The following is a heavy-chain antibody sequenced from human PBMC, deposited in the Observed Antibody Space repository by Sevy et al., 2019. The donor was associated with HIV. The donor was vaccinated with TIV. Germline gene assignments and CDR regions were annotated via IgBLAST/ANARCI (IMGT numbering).Heavy chain of an antibody. Sequence: GASVKVSCKASGYTFTGYYMHWVRQAPGQGLEWMGWINPNSGGTNYAQKFQGRVTMTRDTSISTAYMELSRLRSDDTAVYYCARGDMITFGGVIVMFDYWGQGTLVTVSS. D-gene: IGHD3-16*02. CDR3: ARGDMITFGGVIVMFDY. V-gene: IGHV1-2*02. CDR1: GYTFTGYY. CDR2: INPNSGGT. J-gene: IGHJ4*02.